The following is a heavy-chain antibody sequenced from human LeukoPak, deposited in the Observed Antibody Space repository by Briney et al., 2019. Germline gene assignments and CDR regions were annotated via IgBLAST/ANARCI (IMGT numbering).Heavy chain of an antibody. CDR1: GFTFSSYA. Sequence: GGSLRLSCAASGFTFSSYAMSWVRQAPGKGLEWVSAISGSGGSTYYADSVKGRFTISRDNSKNTLYLQMNSLRAEDTAVYYCANVGTHRSFAYWCQGTLVTVSS. D-gene: IGHD1-14*01. J-gene: IGHJ4*02. CDR2: ISGSGGST. CDR3: ANVGTHRSFAY. V-gene: IGHV3-23*01.